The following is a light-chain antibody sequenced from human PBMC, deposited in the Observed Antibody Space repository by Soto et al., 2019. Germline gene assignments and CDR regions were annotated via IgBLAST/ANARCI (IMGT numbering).Light chain of an antibody. CDR1: SSDVGGYNY. CDR2: EVS. J-gene: IGLJ1*01. Sequence: QSVLTQPASVSGSPGQSITISCTGTSSDVGGYNYVSWYQQLPGKAPRLMIYEVSNRPSGVSNRFSGSKSGNTASLTISGLQDEDEADYYCSSYRSRSTLYVLGTGNKVTVL. CDR3: SSYRSRSTLYV. V-gene: IGLV2-14*01.